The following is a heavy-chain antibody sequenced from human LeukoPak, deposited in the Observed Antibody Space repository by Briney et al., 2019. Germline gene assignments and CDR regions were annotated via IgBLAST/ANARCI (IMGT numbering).Heavy chain of an antibody. Sequence: ASVKVSCKASGYTFTCYYMHWVRQAPGQGLEWMGWINPNSGGTNYAQKFQGRVTMTRDTSISTAYMELSRLRSDDTAVYYCARVYLSRRNWFDPWGQGTLVTVSS. CDR3: ARVYLSRRNWFDP. CDR2: INPNSGGT. D-gene: IGHD3-3*02. J-gene: IGHJ5*02. CDR1: GYTFTCYY. V-gene: IGHV1-2*02.